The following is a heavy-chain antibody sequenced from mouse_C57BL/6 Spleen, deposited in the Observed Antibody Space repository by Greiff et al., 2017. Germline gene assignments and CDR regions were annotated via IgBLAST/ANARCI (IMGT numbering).Heavy chain of an antibody. CDR1: GYTFTSYW. V-gene: IGHV1-64*01. CDR2: IHPNSGST. J-gene: IGHJ1*03. Sequence: QVQLKQPGAELVKPGASVKLSCKASGYTFTSYWMHWVKQRPGQGLEWIGMIHPNSGSTNYNEKFKSKATLTVDKSSSTAYMQLSSLTSEDSAVYYCARSRDSYWYFDVWGTGTTVTVSS. CDR3: ARSRDSYWYFDV. D-gene: IGHD2-12*01.